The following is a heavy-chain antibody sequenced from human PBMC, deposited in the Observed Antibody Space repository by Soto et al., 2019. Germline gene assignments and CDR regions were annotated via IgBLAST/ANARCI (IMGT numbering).Heavy chain of an antibody. Sequence: GGSLRLSCAASGFTLSRYAMHWVRQAPGKGLEWVAVISYDGSNKYYADSVKGRFTISRDNSKNTLYLQMNSLRAEDTAVYYCARDSDPDYYDSSGYEDWYFDLWGPGPLVTVSS. D-gene: IGHD3-22*01. CDR3: ARDSDPDYYDSSGYEDWYFDL. CDR2: ISYDGSNK. V-gene: IGHV3-30-3*01. J-gene: IGHJ2*01. CDR1: GFTLSRYA.